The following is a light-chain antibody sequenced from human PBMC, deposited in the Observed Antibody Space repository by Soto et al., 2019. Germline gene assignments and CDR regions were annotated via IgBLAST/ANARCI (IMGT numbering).Light chain of an antibody. J-gene: IGKJ1*01. CDR3: QHYGSSPWT. V-gene: IGKV1-33*01. CDR1: HDIRNY. CDR2: DAS. Sequence: DIQMTQSPSSLSGSVGDRVTIICEASHDIRNYLNWYQQKPGQAPKLLIHDASRLQTGVPSRFSGSGSGTDFTLTISRLEPEDFAVYYCQHYGSSPWTFGQGTKVEIK.